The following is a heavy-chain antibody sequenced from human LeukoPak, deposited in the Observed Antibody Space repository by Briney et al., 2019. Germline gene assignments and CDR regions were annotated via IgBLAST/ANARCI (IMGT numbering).Heavy chain of an antibody. V-gene: IGHV3-11*01. CDR1: GFSLTDYY. CDR2: FSSSGTSI. J-gene: IGHJ4*02. D-gene: IGHD3-22*01. Sequence: GGSLRLSCAASGFSLTDYYMSWIRQAPAKGLESVSYFSSSGTSIYYTESVKGRFTISRDNARSSLYLQMNGLRAEDTAVYYCAISDSSNYGPPDYWGQGILVTVSS. CDR3: AISDSSNYGPPDY.